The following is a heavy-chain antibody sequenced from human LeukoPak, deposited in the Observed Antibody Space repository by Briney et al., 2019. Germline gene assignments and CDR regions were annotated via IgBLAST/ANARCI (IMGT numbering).Heavy chain of an antibody. Sequence: GGSLRLSCAASGFTFSSYWMHWVRQAPGKGLEWVSRINSDESSTSYADSVKGRFTISRDNAKNTLYLQINSLRAEDTAVYYCARGSYYDYVWGSYRSFVFDYWGQGTLVTVSS. V-gene: IGHV3-74*01. CDR2: INSDESST. D-gene: IGHD3-16*02. J-gene: IGHJ4*02. CDR1: GFTFSSYW. CDR3: ARGSYYDYVWGSYRSFVFDY.